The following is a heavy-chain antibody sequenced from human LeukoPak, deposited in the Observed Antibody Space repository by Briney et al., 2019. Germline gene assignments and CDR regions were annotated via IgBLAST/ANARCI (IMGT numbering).Heavy chain of an antibody. CDR3: ARGNGDLLG. D-gene: IGHD7-27*01. J-gene: IGHJ4*02. CDR2: IYYSGST. CDR1: GGSISSYY. V-gene: IGHV4-59*01. Sequence: SETLSLTCTVSGGSISSYYWSWIRQPPGRGLEWIAYIYYSGSTNYNPSLESRVTMSLDTSKNQFSLKLTSVTAADTAVYYCARGNGDLLGWGQGTLVTVAS.